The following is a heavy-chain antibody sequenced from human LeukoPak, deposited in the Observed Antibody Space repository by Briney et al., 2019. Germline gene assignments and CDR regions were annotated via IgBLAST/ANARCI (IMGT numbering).Heavy chain of an antibody. J-gene: IGHJ4*02. V-gene: IGHV4-61*08. CDR1: GGSISSGGYS. Sequence: SETLSLTCAVSGGSISSGGYSWNWIRQTPAKGLEWMGNIYSTGSTNYNPSLKSRVTMSVDTSKNQFSLKLSSVTAADTAVYYCARDTSGRPHRYYFDYWGQGTLVTVSS. CDR2: IYSTGST. D-gene: IGHD6-6*01. CDR3: ARDTSGRPHRYYFDY.